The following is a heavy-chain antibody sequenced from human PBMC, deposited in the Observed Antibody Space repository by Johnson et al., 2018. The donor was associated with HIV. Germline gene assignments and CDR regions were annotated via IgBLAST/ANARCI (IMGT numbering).Heavy chain of an antibody. CDR1: GFTFNNAW. D-gene: IGHD6-13*01. CDR2: ISGSGTNI. Sequence: QVQLVESGGGLVKPGVSLRLSCAASGFTFNNAWMNWVRQTPGKGLEWVSYISGSGTNIYYADSVKGRFTISRDNAKKSLFLQLNSLRAEDTAVYYCARKGMRRSIAAAGADAFDIWGQGTMVTVSS. J-gene: IGHJ3*02. V-gene: IGHV3-11*04. CDR3: ARKGMRRSIAAAGADAFDI.